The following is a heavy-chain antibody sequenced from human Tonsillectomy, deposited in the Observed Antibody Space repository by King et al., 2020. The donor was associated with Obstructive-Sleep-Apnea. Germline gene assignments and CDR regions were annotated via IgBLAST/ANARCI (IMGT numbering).Heavy chain of an antibody. CDR2: ISYDGSNK. CDR3: AKPGGFNYYYYGMDV. D-gene: IGHD3-10*01. J-gene: IGHJ6*02. CDR1: GFTFSSYG. Sequence: VQLVESGGGVVQPGRSLRLSCAASGFTFSSYGMHWVRQAPGKGLEWVAVISYDGSNKYYADSVKGRFTISRDNSKNTLYLQMNSLRAEDTAMYYCAKPGGFNYYYYGMDVWGQGTTVTVSS. V-gene: IGHV3-30*18.